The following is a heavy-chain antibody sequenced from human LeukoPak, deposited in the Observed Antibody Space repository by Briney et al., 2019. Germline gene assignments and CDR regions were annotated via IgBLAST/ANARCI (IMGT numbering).Heavy chain of an antibody. CDR2: IYWNDDK. CDR3: ARQTYDFWSGYYFGY. J-gene: IGHJ4*02. V-gene: IGHV2-5*01. CDR1: GFSLSTSGVG. D-gene: IGHD3-3*01. Sequence: SGPTLVNPTQTLTLTCTFSGFSLSTSGVGVGWIRQPPGKALEWLALIYWNDDKRHSPSLKSRLTITKDTSKNQVVLTMTNMDPVDTATYYCARQTYDFWSGYYFGYWGQGTLVTVSS.